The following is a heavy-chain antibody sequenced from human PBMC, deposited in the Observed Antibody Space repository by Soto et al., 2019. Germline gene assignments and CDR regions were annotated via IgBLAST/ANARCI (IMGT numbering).Heavy chain of an antibody. V-gene: IGHV1-69*01. CDR3: ALVVVPAAINYYYGMDV. Sequence: QVQLVQSGAEVKKPGSSVKVSCKASGGTFSSYAISWVRQAPGQGLEWTGGIIPIFGTANYAQKFQGRVTITADESTSTAYMELSSLRSEDTAVYYCALVVVPAAINYYYGMDVWGQGTTVTVSS. CDR1: GGTFSSYA. D-gene: IGHD2-2*02. CDR2: IIPIFGTA. J-gene: IGHJ6*02.